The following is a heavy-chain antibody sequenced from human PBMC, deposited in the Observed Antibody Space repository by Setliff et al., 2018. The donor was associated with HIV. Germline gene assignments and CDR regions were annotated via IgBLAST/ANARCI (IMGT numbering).Heavy chain of an antibody. V-gene: IGHV1-2*06. J-gene: IGHJ3*01. D-gene: IGHD6-6*01. Sequence: WASVKVSCKAIGYMILGYKMNWVRQAPGQGLEWIGRISPNNGAAEYAPKFQGRVSMTLDTSISTAYLEIPRLTSDDAAVYFCARPRVFDSFDVWGQGTKVTVSS. CDR2: ISPNNGAA. CDR1: GYMILGYK. CDR3: ARPRVFDSFDV.